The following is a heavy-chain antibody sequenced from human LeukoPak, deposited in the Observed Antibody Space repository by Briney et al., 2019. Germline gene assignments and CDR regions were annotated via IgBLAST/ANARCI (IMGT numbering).Heavy chain of an antibody. D-gene: IGHD6-6*01. CDR2: IYTSGST. CDR3: ARDPIAAHPYYYYMDV. Sequence: PSETLSLTCTVSGGSISSYYWSWIRQPPGKGLEWIGYIYTSGSTNYNPSLKSRVTISVDTSKNQFSLKLSSVTAADTAVYYCARDPIAAHPYYYYMDVWGKGTTVTVSS. CDR1: GGSISSYY. V-gene: IGHV4-4*09. J-gene: IGHJ6*03.